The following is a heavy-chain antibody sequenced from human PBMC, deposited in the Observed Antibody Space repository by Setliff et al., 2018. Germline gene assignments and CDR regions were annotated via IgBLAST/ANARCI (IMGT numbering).Heavy chain of an antibody. Sequence: SAPLSLTCTVSGDSISRSTYYWGWIRQSPGKGLDWIGTVDHSGNTFYNPSLKSRVTISVDTSKNQFSLKLTSVSAADTAVYYCARRDSTGFYGYSFDFWGQGTLVTVSS. CDR2: VDHSGNT. V-gene: IGHV4-39*01. CDR1: GDSISRSTYY. CDR3: ARRDSTGFYGYSFDF. J-gene: IGHJ4*02. D-gene: IGHD3-22*01.